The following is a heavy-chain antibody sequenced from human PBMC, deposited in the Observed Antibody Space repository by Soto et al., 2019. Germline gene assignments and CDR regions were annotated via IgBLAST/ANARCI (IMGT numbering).Heavy chain of an antibody. V-gene: IGHV4-59*11. Sequence: QVQLQESGPGLVKPSETLSLTCTVAGGSLTDHYWNWFRQSPGRGLQWIGYVYYSGATSYNPSLTSRVTMTVDTSKNQFYLKLRSVTAADTAVYFCARGNDWKSSTFDIWGQGTIVSVSS. CDR1: GGSLTDHY. CDR2: VYYSGAT. CDR3: ARGNDWKSSTFDI. D-gene: IGHD2-21*01. J-gene: IGHJ3*02.